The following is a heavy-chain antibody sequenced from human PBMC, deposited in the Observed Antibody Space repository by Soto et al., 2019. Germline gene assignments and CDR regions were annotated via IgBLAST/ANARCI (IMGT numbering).Heavy chain of an antibody. D-gene: IGHD2-2*03. CDR3: AILNGYCISTNCHGYYGMDV. V-gene: IGHV4-39*01. J-gene: IGHJ6*02. CDR2: IYSSENT. Sequence: KPSETLSLTCTVSGDSVSTNSYSWGWIRQSPGKGLEWIGTIYSSENTYYNPSLLSRVTISVDTSKNEFSLRLSSVTAADTAVYYCAILNGYCISTNCHGYYGMDVWGQGTTVTVS. CDR1: GDSVSTNSYS.